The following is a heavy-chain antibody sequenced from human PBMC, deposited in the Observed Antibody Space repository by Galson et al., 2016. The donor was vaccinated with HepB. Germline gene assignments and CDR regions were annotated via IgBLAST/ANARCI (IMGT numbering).Heavy chain of an antibody. CDR3: ARDHGGYAFDY. CDR1: GGSISSYY. D-gene: IGHD5-12*01. CDR2: IYYSGST. Sequence: ETLSLTCTVSGGSISSYYWSWIRQPPGKGLEWIGSIYYSGSTDYNPSLKSRVTISLDTSKKQFPLKLSSVTAADTAMYYCARDHGGYAFDYWGQGTLVTVSS. J-gene: IGHJ4*02. V-gene: IGHV4-59*01.